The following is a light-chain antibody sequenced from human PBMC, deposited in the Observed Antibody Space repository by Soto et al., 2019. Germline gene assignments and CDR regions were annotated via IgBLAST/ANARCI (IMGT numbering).Light chain of an antibody. J-gene: IGLJ1*01. CDR2: EGS. Sequence: QSVLTQPASVSGSLGQSITISCTGTSSDVGGYNLVSWYQQHPGKAPKLMIYEGSKRPSGVSNRFSGSKSGNTASLTISGLQAEDEADYYCCSYAGSRYYVFGTGTKVTVL. V-gene: IGLV2-23*01. CDR3: CSYAGSRYYV. CDR1: SSDVGGYNL.